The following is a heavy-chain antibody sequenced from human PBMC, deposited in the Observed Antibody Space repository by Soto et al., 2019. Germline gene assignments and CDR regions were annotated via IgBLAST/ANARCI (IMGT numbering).Heavy chain of an antibody. D-gene: IGHD2-2*01. CDR3: ATQGYCSSTSSRCYYYYYGMDV. V-gene: IGHV5-51*01. J-gene: IGHJ6*02. Sequence: PGESLKISCKGSGYSFTSYWIGWVRQMPGKGLERMGITYPGDSDTRYSPSFQGQVTISADKSISTAYLQWTSLKASDTAMYYCATQGYCSSTSSRCYYYYYGMDVWGQGTTVTVSS. CDR2: TYPGDSDT. CDR1: GYSFTSYW.